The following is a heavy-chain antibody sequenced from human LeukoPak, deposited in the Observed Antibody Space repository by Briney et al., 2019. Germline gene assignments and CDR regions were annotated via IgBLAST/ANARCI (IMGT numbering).Heavy chain of an antibody. CDR2: IYYSGGT. D-gene: IGHD1-26*01. V-gene: IGHV4-61*01. Sequence: SETLSLTCTVSGGSVSSGSYYWIWIRQPPGKGLECIGYIYYSGGTNYNPSLKSRVTISVDTSKNQFSLNLTSVTAADTAVYSCARVRVGATFDDWGQGTLVTVSS. CDR1: GGSVSSGSYY. CDR3: ARVRVGATFDD. J-gene: IGHJ4*02.